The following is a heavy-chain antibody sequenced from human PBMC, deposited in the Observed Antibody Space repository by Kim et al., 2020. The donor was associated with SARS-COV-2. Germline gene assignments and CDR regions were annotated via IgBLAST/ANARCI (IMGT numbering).Heavy chain of an antibody. J-gene: IGHJ4*02. CDR2: INPSGGST. D-gene: IGHD3-10*01. V-gene: IGHV1-46*01. CDR3: ARAAFSVDPRLLWFGELSDY. Sequence: ASVKVSCKAPGYTFTSYYMHWVRQAPGQGLEWMGIINPSGGSTSYAQKFQGRVTMTRDTSTSTVYMELSSLRSEDTAVYYCARAAFSVDPRLLWFGELSDYWGQGTLVTVSS. CDR1: GYTFTSYY.